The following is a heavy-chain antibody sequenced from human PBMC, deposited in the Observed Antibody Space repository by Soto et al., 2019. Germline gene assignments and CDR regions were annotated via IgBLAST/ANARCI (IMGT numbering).Heavy chain of an antibody. V-gene: IGHV3-33*01. Sequence: QVQLVESGGGVVQPGRSLRLSCAASGFTLSGYGMHWVRQAPGKGLEWVAVLWHDGVNQNYADSVKGRFAISRDNSKNTLCLQMNSLGAEDTAVYYCARDRDYSGMDVWGQGTTVTVSS. CDR2: LWHDGVNQ. CDR1: GFTLSGYG. D-gene: IGHD3-10*01. J-gene: IGHJ6*02. CDR3: ARDRDYSGMDV.